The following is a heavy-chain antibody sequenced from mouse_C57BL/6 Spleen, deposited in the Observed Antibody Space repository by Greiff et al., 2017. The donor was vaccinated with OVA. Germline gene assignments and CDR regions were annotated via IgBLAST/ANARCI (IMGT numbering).Heavy chain of an antibody. Sequence: QVQLQQPGTELVKPGASVKLSCKASGYTFTSYWMHWVKQRPGQGLEWIGNINPSNGGTNYNEKFKSKAILTVEKSSSTAYMQVSSVTSEESAVYYCARRVVDYYGSSLYAMDYWGQGTSVTVSS. J-gene: IGHJ4*01. D-gene: IGHD1-1*01. V-gene: IGHV1-53*01. CDR2: INPSNGGT. CDR1: GYTFTSYW. CDR3: ARRVVDYYGSSLYAMDY.